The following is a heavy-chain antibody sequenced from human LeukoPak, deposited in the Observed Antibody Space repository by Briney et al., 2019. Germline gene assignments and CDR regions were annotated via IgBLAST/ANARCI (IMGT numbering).Heavy chain of an antibody. CDR2: INPSGGST. CDR1: GYTFTGYY. V-gene: IGHV1-46*01. J-gene: IGHJ4*02. Sequence: ASVKVSCKASGYTFTGYYMHWVRQAPGQGLEWMGTINPSGGSTTFAQKFQGRVTMTRDTSTSTLYMELSSLESDDTAMYFCARAVAAGRRFVYWGQGTLAIVSS. D-gene: IGHD6-13*01. CDR3: ARAVAAGRRFVY.